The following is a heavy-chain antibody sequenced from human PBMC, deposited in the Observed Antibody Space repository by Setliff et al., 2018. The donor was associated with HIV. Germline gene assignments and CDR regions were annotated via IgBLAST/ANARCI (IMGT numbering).Heavy chain of an antibody. D-gene: IGHD3-22*01. Sequence: ASVKVSCKASGFTFTSSAXQWVRQARGQRLEWIGWIVVGSGERPTYAQKFQGRVTMTRDTSTSTVYMEPSSLRSEDTAVYYCAREGGAATIHDSSGYYFQTTPDAFDLWGQGTKVTVSS. CDR3: AREGGAATIHDSSGYYFQTTPDAFDL. CDR2: IVVGSGERP. J-gene: IGHJ3*01. CDR1: GFTFTSSA. V-gene: IGHV1-58*01.